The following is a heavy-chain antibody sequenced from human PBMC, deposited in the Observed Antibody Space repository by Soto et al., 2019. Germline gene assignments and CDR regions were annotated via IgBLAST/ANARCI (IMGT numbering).Heavy chain of an antibody. D-gene: IGHD6-13*01. J-gene: IGHJ4*02. CDR3: ARGDSNSWSDY. CDR1: GFTFRSYA. CDR2: ISYDGTNK. Sequence: QVQLVESGGGVVQPGRSLRLSCAASGFTFRSYAMDWVRQAPGKGLEWVAVISYDGTNKYYADSVKGRFTIFRDNSKDTLALQMNSLRAEDTAVYYCARGDSNSWSDYWGKGTLVTVSS. V-gene: IGHV3-30*01.